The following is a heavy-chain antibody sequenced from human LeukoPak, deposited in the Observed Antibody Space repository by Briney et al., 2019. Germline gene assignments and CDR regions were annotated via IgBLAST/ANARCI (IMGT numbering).Heavy chain of an antibody. J-gene: IGHJ4*02. CDR1: GGSISSSSYY. Sequence: PSETLSLTCTVSGGSISSSSYYWGWIRQPPGKGLEWIGYIYHSGSTYYDPSLKSRVTISVDRSKNQFSLKLSSVTAADTAVYYCARAPDLHADRVDNFDYWGQGTLVTVSS. V-gene: IGHV4-39*07. CDR3: ARAPDLHADRVDNFDY. D-gene: IGHD1-14*01. CDR2: IYHSGST.